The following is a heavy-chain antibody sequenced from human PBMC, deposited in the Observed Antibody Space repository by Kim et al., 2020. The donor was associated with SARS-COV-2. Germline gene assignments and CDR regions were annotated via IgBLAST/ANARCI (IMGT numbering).Heavy chain of an antibody. CDR2: ISNNRGSI. CDR3: AKEGLRNWNGFDY. CDR1: GFVFSDYA. Sequence: GGSLRLSCAASGFVFSDYAMHWVRQAPGRGLEWVSGISNNRGSIGYADSVKGRFTISRDDARNSLYLQLNSLRPEDTALYYCAKEGLRNWNGFDYWGQGT. J-gene: IGHJ4*02. D-gene: IGHD1-1*01. V-gene: IGHV3-9*01.